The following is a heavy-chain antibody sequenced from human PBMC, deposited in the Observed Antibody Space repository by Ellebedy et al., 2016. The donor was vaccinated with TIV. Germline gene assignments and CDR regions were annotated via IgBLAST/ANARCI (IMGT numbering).Heavy chain of an antibody. CDR2: ITGSGDRI. D-gene: IGHD3-9*01. CDR1: GFSFSTYA. V-gene: IGHV3-23*01. J-gene: IGHJ4*02. Sequence: GESLKISCAGSGFSFSTYAMTWVRQAPGKGLEWVSDITGSGDRIDYADSVKGRFTISRDNSKNTLYLQMNSLRAEDTALYYCAKARFDWLHDFDSWGQGTPVTVSS. CDR3: AKARFDWLHDFDS.